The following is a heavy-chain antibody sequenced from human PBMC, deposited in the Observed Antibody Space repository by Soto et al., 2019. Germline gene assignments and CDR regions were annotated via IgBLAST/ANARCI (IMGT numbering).Heavy chain of an antibody. V-gene: IGHV1-69*01. CDR2: IFLIFGTA. CDR1: GGTFSSYA. D-gene: IGHD1-7*01. CDR3: AGFQRTGTHQPNNDY. Sequence: QVQLVRPGPEVKKPGSSVKFSCKASGGTFSSYAISWVRQAPGQGFEWMGGIFLIFGTANYAQKSQDRVTITADDSTGTAYMELSSLRSEDTAVYYCAGFQRTGTHQPNNDYWGQGTLVTVSS. J-gene: IGHJ4*01.